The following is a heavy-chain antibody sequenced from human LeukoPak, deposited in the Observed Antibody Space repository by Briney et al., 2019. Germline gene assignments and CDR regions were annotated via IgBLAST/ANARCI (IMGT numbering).Heavy chain of an antibody. CDR1: GYTFTSNY. J-gene: IGHJ4*02. D-gene: IGHD2-2*02. CDR3: ANYQGYCSSTSCYN. CDR2: IYPRDGST. Sequence: WASVKVSCKASGYTFTSNYIHWVRQAPGQGLEWMGMIYPRDGSTSYAQKFQGRVTVTRDTSTSTVHMELSGLRSEDTAVYYCANYQGYCSSTSCYNWGQGTLVTVSS. V-gene: IGHV1-46*01.